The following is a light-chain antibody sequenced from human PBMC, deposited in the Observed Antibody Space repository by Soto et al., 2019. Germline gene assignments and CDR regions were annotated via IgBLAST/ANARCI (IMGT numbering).Light chain of an antibody. J-gene: IGLJ1*01. Sequence: SYELTQPPSVSVAPGQTARKSVHWYQQKPGQAPVLVVYDDSDRPSGIPERFSGSNSGNTATLTISRVEAGDEADYYCQVWDSSSDSLFGTGTKVTVL. CDR1: S. CDR2: DDS. V-gene: IGLV3-21*02. CDR3: QVWDSSSDSL.